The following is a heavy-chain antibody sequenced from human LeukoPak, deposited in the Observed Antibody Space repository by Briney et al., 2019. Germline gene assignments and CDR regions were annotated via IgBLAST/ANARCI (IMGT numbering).Heavy chain of an antibody. CDR1: GFTFSNFA. D-gene: IGHD6-19*01. CDR2: IINSGDT. CDR3: AQGYNSGWYPY. J-gene: IGHJ4*02. V-gene: IGHV3-23*01. Sequence: GGSLRLSCAASGFTFSNFAMSWVRRTPGKGLEWVSGIINSGDTLYGDSVKGRFIISRDNSRNTLYLRINSLRPEDTALYYCAQGYNSGWYPYWGQGTLVTVSS.